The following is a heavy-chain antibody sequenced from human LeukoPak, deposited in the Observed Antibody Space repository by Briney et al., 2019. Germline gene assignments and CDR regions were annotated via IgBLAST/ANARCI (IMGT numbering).Heavy chain of an antibody. J-gene: IGHJ4*02. D-gene: IGHD7-27*01. V-gene: IGHV3-23*01. Sequence: GGSLRLSCATSGFTFSSYAMSWVRQAPGKGLEWVSAISGSGDSTYYADSVKGRFTISRDNSKNTLYLQMNSLRAEDTAVYYCARDVTGELDYWGQGTLVTVSS. CDR3: ARDVTGELDY. CDR2: ISGSGDST. CDR1: GFTFSSYA.